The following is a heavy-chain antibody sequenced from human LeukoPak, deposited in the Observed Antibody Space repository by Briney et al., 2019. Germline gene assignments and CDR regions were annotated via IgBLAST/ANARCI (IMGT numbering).Heavy chain of an antibody. D-gene: IGHD3-22*01. CDR3: ARGEEPNYYDSSGYYYYFDY. Sequence: SVKVSCKASGGTFSSYAISWVRQAPGQGLEWMGRIIPIFGTANYAQKFQGRVTITTDESTSTAYMELSSLRPEDTAVYYCARGEEPNYYDSSGYYYYFDYWGQGTLVTVSS. CDR2: IIPIFGTA. J-gene: IGHJ4*02. V-gene: IGHV1-69*05. CDR1: GGTFSSYA.